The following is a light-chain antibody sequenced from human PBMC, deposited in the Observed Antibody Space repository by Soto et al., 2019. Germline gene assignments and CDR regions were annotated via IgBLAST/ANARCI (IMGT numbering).Light chain of an antibody. CDR2: AAS. J-gene: IGKJ2*01. Sequence: IQLTQSPSSLSASVGDRVTITCRASQGISSYLAWYQQKPGQAPKLLIYAASTLQGEVPSRFSGSGSGTDFTLAISSLQPEDFATYYCQQVNSYPYTFGQGTNLEIK. CDR3: QQVNSYPYT. V-gene: IGKV1-9*01. CDR1: QGISSY.